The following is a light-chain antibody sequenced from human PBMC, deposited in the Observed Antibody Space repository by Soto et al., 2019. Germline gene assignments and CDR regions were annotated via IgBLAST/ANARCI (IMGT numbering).Light chain of an antibody. CDR2: DAS. CDR3: QQRSDWPRT. CDR1: HSVGSF. J-gene: IGKJ3*01. Sequence: EIVLTQSPATLSLSPGERATLSCRASHSVGSFLAWYQQKPGQAPRLLIYDASTRATGIPARFSGSGSRTDFTLTIISLEPEDFAVYYCQQRSDWPRTFGPGTKVDI. V-gene: IGKV3-11*01.